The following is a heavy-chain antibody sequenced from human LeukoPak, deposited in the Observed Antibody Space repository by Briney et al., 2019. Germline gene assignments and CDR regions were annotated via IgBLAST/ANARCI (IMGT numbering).Heavy chain of an antibody. D-gene: IGHD2-15*01. CDR3: TSVYVVMVVVDNSFDF. CDR1: GFTFADYA. V-gene: IGHV3-49*03. Sequence: GGSLRLSCTASGFTFADYAMSWFRQAPGKGLEWVGFIRSRGYGGTTEYAASVRGRFTISRDDSKSIAYLQMNSLKTEDTAMYYCTSVYVVMVVVDNSFDFWCQGTLVTVSS. CDR2: IRSRGYGGTT. J-gene: IGHJ4*02.